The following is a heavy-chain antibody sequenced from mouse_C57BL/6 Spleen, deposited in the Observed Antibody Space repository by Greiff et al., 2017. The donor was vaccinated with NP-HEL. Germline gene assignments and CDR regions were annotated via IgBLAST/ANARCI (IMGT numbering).Heavy chain of an antibody. CDR1: GYAFTNYL. Sequence: QVQLKQSGAELVRPGTSVKVSCKASGYAFTNYLIEWVKQRPGQGLEWIGVINPGDGDTNYNQKFKGKATLTADKSSSTAYMQLSSLASEDSAVYFCAGYVNYFDYWGQGTTLTVSS. CDR2: INPGDGDT. CDR3: AGYVNYFDY. V-gene: IGHV1-54*01. D-gene: IGHD1-1*02. J-gene: IGHJ2*01.